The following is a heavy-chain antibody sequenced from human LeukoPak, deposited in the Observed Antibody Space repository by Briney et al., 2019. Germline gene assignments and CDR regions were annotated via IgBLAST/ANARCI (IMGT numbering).Heavy chain of an antibody. CDR3: ARVGVGASLDY. J-gene: IGHJ4*02. D-gene: IGHD1-26*01. V-gene: IGHV4-39*02. CDR1: GGSISGSSYY. CDR2: IYYSGST. Sequence: SETLSLTCTVSGGSISGSSYYWGWIRQPPGKGLEWIGSIYYSGSTYYNPSLKSRVTISVDTSKNQFSLKLNSVTATDTAVYYCARVGVGASLDYWGQGTLVTVSS.